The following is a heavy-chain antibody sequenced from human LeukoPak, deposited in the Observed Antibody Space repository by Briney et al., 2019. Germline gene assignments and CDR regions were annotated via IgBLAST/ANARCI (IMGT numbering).Heavy chain of an antibody. V-gene: IGHV4-34*01. D-gene: IGHD6-19*01. J-gene: IGHJ5*02. CDR3: ARGVSRWLVGP. Sequence: SETLSLTCAVYGGSFSGYYWSWIRQPPGKGLEWIGEINHSGSTNYNPSLKSRVTISVDTSKNQFSLKLSSVTAADTAVYYCARGVSRWLVGPWGQGTLVTVSS. CDR2: INHSGST. CDR1: GGSFSGYY.